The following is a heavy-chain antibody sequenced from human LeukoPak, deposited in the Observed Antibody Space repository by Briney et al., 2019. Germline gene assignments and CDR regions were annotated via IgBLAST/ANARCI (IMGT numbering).Heavy chain of an antibody. CDR1: GFTFSGSA. Sequence: GGSLKLSCAASGFTFSGSAMHWVRQASGKGLEWVGRIRSKANSYATAYAASVKGRFTISRDDSKNTAYLQMNSLKTEDTAVYYCTRPNYYDSSGYYYGNPPPDFYYYYGMDVWGQGTTVTVSS. D-gene: IGHD3-22*01. J-gene: IGHJ6*02. CDR2: IRSKANSYAT. V-gene: IGHV3-73*01. CDR3: TRPNYYDSSGYYYGNPPPDFYYYYGMDV.